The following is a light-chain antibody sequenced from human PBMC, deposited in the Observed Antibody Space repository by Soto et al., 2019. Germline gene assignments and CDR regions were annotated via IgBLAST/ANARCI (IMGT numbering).Light chain of an antibody. V-gene: IGKV1-33*01. CDR1: QDITNY. CDR2: DGS. Sequence: DIQMTQSPSSLSASVGDRVTITCQASQDITNYLNWYQQKPGKAPRLLVYDGSHLDTGVPSRFSGSGSGTHFSFTISSLHPEDIATYYCQQFDSLPTTFGQGTRLEI. CDR3: QQFDSLPTT. J-gene: IGKJ5*01.